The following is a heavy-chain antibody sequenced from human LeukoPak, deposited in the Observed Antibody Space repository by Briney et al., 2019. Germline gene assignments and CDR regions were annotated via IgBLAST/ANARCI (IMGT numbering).Heavy chain of an antibody. D-gene: IGHD6-6*01. CDR2: IKQDGSEK. CDR3: AREGSSSSGRYYYYYYVDV. J-gene: IGHJ6*03. V-gene: IGHV3-7*01. Sequence: SWIRQPPGKGLEWVANIKQDGSEKYYVDSVKGRFTISRDNAKNSLYLQMNSLRAEDTAVYYCAREGSSSSGRYYYYYYVDVWGKGTTVTVSS.